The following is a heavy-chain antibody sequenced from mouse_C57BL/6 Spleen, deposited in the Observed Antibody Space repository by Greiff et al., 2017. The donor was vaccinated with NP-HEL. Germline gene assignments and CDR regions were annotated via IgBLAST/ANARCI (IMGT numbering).Heavy chain of an antibody. D-gene: IGHD2-4*01. V-gene: IGHV5-4*01. Sequence: EVQGVESGGGLVKPGGSLKLSCAASGFTFSSYAMSWVRQTPGKRLEWVATISDGGSYTYYPDNVKGRFTISRDNAKNNLYLQMSHLKSEDTAMYYCARDGGDYDVAYFDYWGQGTTLTVSS. CDR2: ISDGGSYT. J-gene: IGHJ2*01. CDR3: ARDGGDYDVAYFDY. CDR1: GFTFSSYA.